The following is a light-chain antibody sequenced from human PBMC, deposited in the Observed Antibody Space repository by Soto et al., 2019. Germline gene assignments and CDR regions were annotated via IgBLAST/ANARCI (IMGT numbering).Light chain of an antibody. J-gene: IGLJ1*01. V-gene: IGLV2-23*03. Sequence: QSALTQPASVSGSPGQSITISCTGTSSDVGSYNLVSWYQQHPGKAPKLMVYEGTKRPSGVSNRFSGSKSGNTASLTISGLKAEDEADYYCCSYAGSSNVFGTGTKVTVL. CDR3: CSYAGSSNV. CDR1: SSDVGSYNL. CDR2: EGT.